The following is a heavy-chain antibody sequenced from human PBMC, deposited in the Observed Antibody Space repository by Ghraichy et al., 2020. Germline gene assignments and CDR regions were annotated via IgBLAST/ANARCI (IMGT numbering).Heavy chain of an antibody. Sequence: ASVKVSCKASGYSFIGFYIHWVRQAPGQGLEWMGWINPDSGVTHHAQSFQGRVTMTWDTSFSTAFMELSRLTSDDTDIYYCARIRPATSGLDYWGQGTLVTVSS. CDR1: GYSFIGFY. J-gene: IGHJ4*02. CDR3: ARIRPATSGLDY. V-gene: IGHV1-2*02. D-gene: IGHD4-17*01. CDR2: INPDSGVT.